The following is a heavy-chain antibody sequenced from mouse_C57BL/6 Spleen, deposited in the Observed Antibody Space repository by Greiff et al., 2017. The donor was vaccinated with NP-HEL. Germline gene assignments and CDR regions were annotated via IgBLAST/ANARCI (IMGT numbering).Heavy chain of an antibody. V-gene: IGHV1-26*01. CDR3: AREGDEYYFDY. Sequence: EVQLQQSGPELVKPGASVKISCKASGYTFTDYYMNWVKQSHGKSLEWIGDINPNNGGTSYNQKFKGKATLTVDKSSSTAYMELRSLTSEDSAVYYCAREGDEYYFDYWGQGTTLTVSS. J-gene: IGHJ2*01. CDR1: GYTFTDYY. D-gene: IGHD3-3*01. CDR2: INPNNGGT.